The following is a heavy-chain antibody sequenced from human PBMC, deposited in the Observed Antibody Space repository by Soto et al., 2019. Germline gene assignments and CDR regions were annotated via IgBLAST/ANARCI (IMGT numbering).Heavy chain of an antibody. D-gene: IGHD2-21*01. CDR1: GGSISSGGYS. V-gene: IGHV4-30-2*01. Sequence: QLQLQESGSGLVKPSQTLSLTCAVSGGSISSGGYSWSWIRQPPGKGLEWIGYIYHSGSTYYNPSPXSXAXIXXARSKNQFSLKLSSVTAADTAGYYCARGNVVAIDYWGQGTLVTVSS. J-gene: IGHJ4*02. CDR3: ARGNVVAIDY. CDR2: IYHSGST.